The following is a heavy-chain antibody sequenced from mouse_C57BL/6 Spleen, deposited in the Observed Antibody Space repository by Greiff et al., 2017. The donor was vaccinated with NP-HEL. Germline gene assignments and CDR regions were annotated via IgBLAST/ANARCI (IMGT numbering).Heavy chain of an antibody. J-gene: IGHJ2*01. CDR3: ARRATWDYFDY. CDR2: ISDGGSYT. D-gene: IGHD4-1*01. V-gene: IGHV5-4*03. CDR1: GFTFSSYA. Sequence: EVKLMESGGGLVKPGGSLKLSCAASGFTFSSYAMSWVRQTPEKRLEWVATISDGGSYTYYPDNVKGRFTISRDNAKNNLYLQMSHLKSEDTAMYYCARRATWDYFDYWGQGTTLTVSS.